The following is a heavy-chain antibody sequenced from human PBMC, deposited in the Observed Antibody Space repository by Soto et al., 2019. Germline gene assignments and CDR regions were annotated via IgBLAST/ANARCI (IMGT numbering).Heavy chain of an antibody. J-gene: IGHJ4*02. CDR3: VRSVEGHFDY. CDR2: MTSDMKTI. CDR1: GFTFRIYS. Sequence: EVQLVESRGGVVQPGGSLRLSCAASGFTFRIYSMNWIRQAPGKGLEWVSYMTSDMKTIHYADSVKGRFTISRDNARNSVYLQMTSLRDEDTAVYYCVRSVEGHFDYWGQGTLVTGSS. V-gene: IGHV3-48*02. D-gene: IGHD6-19*01.